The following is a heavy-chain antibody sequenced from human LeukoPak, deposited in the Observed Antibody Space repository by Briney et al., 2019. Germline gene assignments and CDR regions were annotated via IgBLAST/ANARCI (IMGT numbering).Heavy chain of an antibody. J-gene: IGHJ4*02. D-gene: IGHD3-10*01. CDR1: GFPFSTYT. V-gene: IGHV3-21*01. CDR2: ISSESRYI. CDR3: ARDGLGSFDY. Sequence: PGGSLRLSCAASGFPFSTYTINWVCQAPGKGLEWVASISSESRYIYYADSVKGRFTVSRDNAKNSVYLQLNSLRGEDTAVYYCARDGLGSFDYWGQGTLVTVSS.